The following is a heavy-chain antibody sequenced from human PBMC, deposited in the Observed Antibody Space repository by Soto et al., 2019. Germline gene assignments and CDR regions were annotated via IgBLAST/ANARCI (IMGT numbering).Heavy chain of an antibody. V-gene: IGHV4-31*03. CDR3: ARLRIATNNYKWFDP. J-gene: IGHJ5*02. D-gene: IGHD2-21*01. Sequence: SETLSLTCSVSGAALNSGNYYWSWIRQVPGKGLEWIGHIYVTGAVDYNPSLRDRITISQDTSERQFSLNLRLVTAADAAVYYCARLRIATNNYKWFDPWGQGTLVTVSS. CDR2: IYVTGAV. CDR1: GAALNSGNYY.